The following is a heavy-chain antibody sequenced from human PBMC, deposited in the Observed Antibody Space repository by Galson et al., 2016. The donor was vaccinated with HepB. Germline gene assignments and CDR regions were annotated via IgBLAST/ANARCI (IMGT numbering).Heavy chain of an antibody. CDR2: ISASSTYI. Sequence: GLEWVSSISASSTYIYYGDSVRGRFTISRDNARNSLYLQMNSLRAEDTAVYFCATGDRNDVGFDYWGQGTLVTVSS. V-gene: IGHV3-21*01. D-gene: IGHD7-27*01. J-gene: IGHJ4*02. CDR3: ATGDRNDVGFDY.